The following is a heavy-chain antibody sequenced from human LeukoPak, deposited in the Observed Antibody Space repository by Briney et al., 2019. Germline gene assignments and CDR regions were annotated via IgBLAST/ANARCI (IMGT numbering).Heavy chain of an antibody. V-gene: IGHV4-4*07. CDR2: IYTSGST. D-gene: IGHD1-26*01. J-gene: IGHJ4*02. Sequence: SETLSLTCTVSGGSISSYYWSWIRQPAGKGLEWIRRIYTSGSTNYNPSLKSRVTMSVDTSKNQFSLKLSSVTAADTAVYYCARGIGWELLNYFDYWGQGTLVTVSS. CDR3: ARGIGWELLNYFDY. CDR1: GGSISSYY.